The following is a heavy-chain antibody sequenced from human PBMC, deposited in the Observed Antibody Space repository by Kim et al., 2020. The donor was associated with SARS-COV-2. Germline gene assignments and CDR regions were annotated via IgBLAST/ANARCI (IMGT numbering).Heavy chain of an antibody. D-gene: IGHD2-2*01. CDR2: INHSGST. Sequence: SETLSLTCAVYGGSFSGYYWSWIRQPPGKGLEWIGEINHSGSTNYNPSLKSRVTISVDTSKNQFSLKLSSVTAADTAVYYCARAGPGRKVVPAAITIYYYYYGMDVWGQGTTVTVSS. V-gene: IGHV4-34*01. CDR3: ARAGPGRKVVPAAITIYYYYYGMDV. J-gene: IGHJ6*02. CDR1: GGSFSGYY.